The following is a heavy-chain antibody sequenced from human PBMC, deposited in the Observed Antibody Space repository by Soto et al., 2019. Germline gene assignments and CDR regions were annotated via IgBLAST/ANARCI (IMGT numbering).Heavy chain of an antibody. Sequence: SETLSLTCTVSGGSISSYYWSWIRQPPEKGLEWIGYIYYSGSTNYNPSLKSRVTISVDTSKNQFSLKLSSVTAADTAVYYCARLKSGRTGYYFDYWGQGALVTVSS. CDR2: IYYSGST. CDR1: GGSISSYY. D-gene: IGHD5-12*01. J-gene: IGHJ4*02. V-gene: IGHV4-59*01. CDR3: ARLKSGRTGYYFDY.